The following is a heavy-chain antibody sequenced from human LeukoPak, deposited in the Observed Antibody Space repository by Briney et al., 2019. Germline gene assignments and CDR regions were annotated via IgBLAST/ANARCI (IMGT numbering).Heavy chain of an antibody. J-gene: IGHJ4*02. CDR3: AGAGASLLWFGELLS. CDR2: ISSSSSYI. V-gene: IGHV3-21*01. CDR1: GFTFSNYA. D-gene: IGHD3-10*01. Sequence: GGSLRLSCAASGFTFSNYAMSWVRQAPGKGLEWVSSISSSSSYIYYADSVEGRFTISRDNAKNSLYLQMNSLRAEDTAVYYCAGAGASLLWFGELLSWGQGTLVTVSS.